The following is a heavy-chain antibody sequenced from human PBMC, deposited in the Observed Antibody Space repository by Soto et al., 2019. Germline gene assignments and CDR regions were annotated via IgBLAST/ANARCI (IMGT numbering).Heavy chain of an antibody. CDR3: EKDQYSSGWLNFDY. J-gene: IGHJ4*02. D-gene: IGHD6-19*01. CDR2: ISGSGGST. Sequence: PGGSLRLSCAASGFTFSSYAMSWVRQAPGKGLEWVSAISGSGGSTYYADSVKGRFTISRDNSKTTLYLQMNSLRAEDTAVYYCEKDQYSSGWLNFDYWGQGTLVTVSS. V-gene: IGHV3-23*01. CDR1: GFTFSSYA.